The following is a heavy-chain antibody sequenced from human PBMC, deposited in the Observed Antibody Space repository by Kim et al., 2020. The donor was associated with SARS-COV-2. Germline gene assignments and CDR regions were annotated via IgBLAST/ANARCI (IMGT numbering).Heavy chain of an antibody. V-gene: IGHV3-43*01. CDR1: GFTFDDYT. CDR3: AKDIASGWSYFDY. Sequence: GGSLRLSCAASGFTFDDYTMHWVRQAPGKGLEWVSLISWDGGSTYYADSVKGRFTISRDNSKNSLYLQMNSLRTEDTALYYCAKDIASGWSYFDYWGQGNLVTVSS. J-gene: IGHJ4*02. D-gene: IGHD6-19*01. CDR2: ISWDGGST.